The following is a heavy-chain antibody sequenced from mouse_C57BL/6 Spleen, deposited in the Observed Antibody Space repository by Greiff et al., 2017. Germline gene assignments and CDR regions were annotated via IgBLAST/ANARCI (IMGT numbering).Heavy chain of an antibody. D-gene: IGHD1-1*01. V-gene: IGHV1-82*01. CDR3: ARGGDDYGSSHGALDY. CDR1: GYAFSSSW. CDR2: IYPGDGDT. J-gene: IGHJ2*01. Sequence: QVQLQQSGPELVKPGASVKISCKASGYAFSSSWMNWVKQRPGKGLEWIGRIYPGDGDTNYNGKFKGKATLTADKSSSTAYMKLSSLTSEDFAVYFSARGGDDYGSSHGALDYWGQGTTLTVSS.